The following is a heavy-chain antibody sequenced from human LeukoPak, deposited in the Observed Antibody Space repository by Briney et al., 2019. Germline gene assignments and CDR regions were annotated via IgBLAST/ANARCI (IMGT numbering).Heavy chain of an antibody. CDR2: IYYSGST. CDR1: GGSISSGSYY. V-gene: IGHV4-61*10. D-gene: IGHD1-26*01. Sequence: KPSETLSLTCTVSGGSISSGSYYWSWIRQPAGKGLEWIGYIYYSGSTNYNPSLKSRVTISVDTSKNQFSLKLSSVTAADTAVYYCARGIIVGATWGENDNWFDPWGQGTLVTVSS. J-gene: IGHJ5*02. CDR3: ARGIIVGATWGENDNWFDP.